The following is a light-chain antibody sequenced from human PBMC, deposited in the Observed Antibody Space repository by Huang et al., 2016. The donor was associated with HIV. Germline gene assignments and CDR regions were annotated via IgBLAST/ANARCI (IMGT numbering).Light chain of an antibody. CDR2: GAS. CDR3: QQYGSTIT. V-gene: IGKV3-20*01. Sequence: EIVLTQSPGTLSLSPGDRATLSCRASQSISSDYLAWYQQKLGQAPRLLIYGASSRASGVPDRFSASGSGTDFTLTISRLEPEDFAIYYCQQYGSTITFGQGTRLEIK. CDR1: QSISSDY. J-gene: IGKJ5*01.